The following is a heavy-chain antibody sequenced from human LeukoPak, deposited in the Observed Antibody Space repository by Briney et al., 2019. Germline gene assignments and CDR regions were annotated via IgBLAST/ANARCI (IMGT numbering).Heavy chain of an antibody. CDR2: INPNSGGT. Sequence: ASVKVSCKASGYTFTGYYMHWVRQAPGQGLEWMGWINPNSGGTNYAQKLQGRVTMTTDTSTSTAYMELRSLRSDDTAVYYCARDLVVVPAAKMDVWGKGTTVTISS. CDR3: ARDLVVVPAAKMDV. CDR1: GYTFTGYY. V-gene: IGHV1-2*02. J-gene: IGHJ6*04. D-gene: IGHD2-2*01.